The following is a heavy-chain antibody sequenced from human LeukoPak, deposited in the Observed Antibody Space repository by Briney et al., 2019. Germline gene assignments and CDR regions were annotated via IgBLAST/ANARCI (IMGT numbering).Heavy chain of an antibody. CDR3: PRAWARAAAPG. CDR2: INPNTPGT. J-gene: IGHJ3*01. Sequence: SVKVSCKASGYTFTDYYIDWVRQALGKGLEWMGWINPNTPGTNYAHKFQATVTMTRDPSISTAYMELSRLTSDDTAVYYCPRAWARAAAPGWGQGTLVTVSS. D-gene: IGHD6-13*01. V-gene: IGHV1-2*07. CDR1: GYTFTDYY.